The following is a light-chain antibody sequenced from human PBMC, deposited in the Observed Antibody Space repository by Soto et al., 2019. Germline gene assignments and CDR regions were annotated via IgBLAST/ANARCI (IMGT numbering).Light chain of an antibody. CDR1: SSDVGGYNY. CDR2: EVS. V-gene: IGLV2-14*01. J-gene: IGLJ1*01. CDR3: SSYTSGSLRV. Sequence: QSVLTQPASVSWSPGQSITISCTGTSSDVGGYNYVSWYQHHPGKAPKLLIYEVSYRPSAVSDRFSGSKSANTASLTISGLQAEDEADYYCSSYTSGSLRVFGTGTKVTVL.